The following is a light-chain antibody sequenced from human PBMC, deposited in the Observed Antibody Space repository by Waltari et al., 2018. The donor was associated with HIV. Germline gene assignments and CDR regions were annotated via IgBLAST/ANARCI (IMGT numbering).Light chain of an antibody. CDR2: KDT. V-gene: IGLV3-25*01. J-gene: IGLJ2*01. Sequence: SSELTQPPSVSVSPGQTANLTCSGDALSKQFAYWYQQKAGQAPVSVIFKDTERSSGIPERFSGSSSGTIVTLSITGVQAGDEADFYCQSADTNGTVVFGGGTKLTVL. CDR1: ALSKQF. CDR3: QSADTNGTVV.